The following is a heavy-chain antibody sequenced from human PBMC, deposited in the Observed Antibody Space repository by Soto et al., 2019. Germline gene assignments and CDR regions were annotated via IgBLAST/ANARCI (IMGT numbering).Heavy chain of an antibody. D-gene: IGHD2-21*02. Sequence: PGGSLRLSCAASGCTFSSYWMHWVRQAPGKGLVWVSRINSDGSSTSYADSVKGRFTISRDNAKNTLYLQMNSLRAEDTAVYYCATGDLAYCGGDCYSGFDYWGQGTLVTVS. CDR2: INSDGSST. CDR3: ATGDLAYCGGDCYSGFDY. V-gene: IGHV3-74*01. J-gene: IGHJ4*02. CDR1: GCTFSSYW.